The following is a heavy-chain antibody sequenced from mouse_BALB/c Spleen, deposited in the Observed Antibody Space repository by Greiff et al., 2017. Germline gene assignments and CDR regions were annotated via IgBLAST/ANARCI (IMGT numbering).Heavy chain of an antibody. CDR1: GFTFSSYG. CDR2: ISSGGSYT. Sequence: EVKVVESGGDLVKPGGSLKLSCAASGFTFSSYGMSWVRQTPDKRLEWVATISSGGSYTYYPDSVKGRFTISRDNAKNTLYLQMSSLKSEDTAMYYCASQGITTAAWFAYWGQGTLVTVSA. V-gene: IGHV5-6*01. CDR3: ASQGITTAAWFAY. D-gene: IGHD1-2*01. J-gene: IGHJ3*01.